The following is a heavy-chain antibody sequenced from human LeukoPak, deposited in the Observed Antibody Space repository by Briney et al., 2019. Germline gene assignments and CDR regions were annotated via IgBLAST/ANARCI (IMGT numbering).Heavy chain of an antibody. CDR1: GGSFSGYY. Sequence: SETLSLTCAVYGGSFSGYYWAWIRQPPGKELEWIGSIYYSGSTYYNPSLKSRVTISVDTSKNQFSLKLSSVTAADTAVYYCARDRQQLVRGDYFDYWGQGTLVTVSS. J-gene: IGHJ4*02. CDR2: IYYSGST. D-gene: IGHD6-13*01. CDR3: ARDRQQLVRGDYFDY. V-gene: IGHV4-34*01.